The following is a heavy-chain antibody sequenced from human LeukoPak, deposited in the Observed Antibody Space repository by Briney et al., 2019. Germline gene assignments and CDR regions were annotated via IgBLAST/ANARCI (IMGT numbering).Heavy chain of an antibody. J-gene: IGHJ4*02. Sequence: PGGSLRLSCAASGFTFSSCEMNWVRRAAGKGLEWGSYIGSSGSTIYYANSVKGRFTISRDNSKNTLYLQMNSLSVEDTAVYYCARVGYYASGPFSYFDYWGQGTLVTVSS. CDR2: IGSSGSTI. D-gene: IGHD3-10*01. V-gene: IGHV3-48*03. CDR1: GFTFSSCE. CDR3: ARVGYYASGPFSYFDY.